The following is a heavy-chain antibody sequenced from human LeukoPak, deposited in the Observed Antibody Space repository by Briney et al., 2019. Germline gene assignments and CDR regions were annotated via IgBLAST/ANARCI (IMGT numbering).Heavy chain of an antibody. D-gene: IGHD3-10*01. Sequence: PGGSLRLSCAASGFTFSSYGMHWVRQAPGKGLEWVAVISYDGSNKYYADSVKGRFTISRDNSKNTLYLQMNSLRAEDTAVYYCAKDLQPHVLLWFGESDYWGQGTLVTVSS. CDR1: GFTFSSYG. CDR2: ISYDGSNK. J-gene: IGHJ4*02. V-gene: IGHV3-30*18. CDR3: AKDLQPHVLLWFGESDY.